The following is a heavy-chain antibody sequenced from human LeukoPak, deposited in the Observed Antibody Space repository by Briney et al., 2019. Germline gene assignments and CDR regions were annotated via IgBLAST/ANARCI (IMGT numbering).Heavy chain of an antibody. CDR2: MYSGGST. Sequence: SGGSLRLSCAASGFTVISNYMSWVRQAPGKGLGWVSVMYSGGSTYYADSVKGRFTIPRDNSKNTLYLQMNSLRAEDTAVYYCARGLWASPADWGQGTLVTVSS. J-gene: IGHJ4*02. V-gene: IGHV3-53*01. CDR1: GFTVISNY. D-gene: IGHD3-16*01. CDR3: ARGLWASPAD.